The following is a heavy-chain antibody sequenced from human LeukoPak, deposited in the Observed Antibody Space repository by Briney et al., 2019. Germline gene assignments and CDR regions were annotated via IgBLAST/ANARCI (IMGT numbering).Heavy chain of an antibody. CDR2: ISGSGGST. CDR1: GFTFSNYA. CDR3: PKDPGYSRYDYFDY. D-gene: IGHD5-12*01. J-gene: IGHJ4*02. V-gene: IGHV3-23*01. Sequence: GGSLRLSFAASGFTFSNYAMNWVRQAPGKGPEWVSVISGSGGSTYYADSVKGGFTISRDNSKHTLILQMNRLRAGDTAGYYFPKDPGYSRYDYFDYWGQGTLVTVSS.